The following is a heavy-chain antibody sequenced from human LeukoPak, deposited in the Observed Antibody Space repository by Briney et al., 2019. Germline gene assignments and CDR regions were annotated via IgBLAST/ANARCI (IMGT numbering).Heavy chain of an antibody. CDR2: INSDESST. CDR1: GFTFSSYW. J-gene: IGHJ4*02. D-gene: IGHD4-11*01. Sequence: PGGSLRLSCAASGFTFSSYWMHWVRQAPGKGLVWVSRINSDESSTGYADSVKGRFTISRDNAKNTLYLQMNSLRTEDTAVYYCANLRVTREGETGWGQGTLVTVSS. V-gene: IGHV3-74*01. CDR3: ANLRVTREGETG.